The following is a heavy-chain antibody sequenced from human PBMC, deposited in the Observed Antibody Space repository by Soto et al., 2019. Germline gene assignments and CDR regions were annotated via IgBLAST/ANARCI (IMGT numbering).Heavy chain of an antibody. CDR1: GGSISSYY. CDR2: IYFTGST. D-gene: IGHD6-19*01. J-gene: IGHJ4*02. V-gene: IGHV4-59*08. CDR3: ARHVQWLVTFDY. Sequence: ASETLSLTCTVSGGSISSYYWSWIRQSPGKGLEWIGYIYFTGSTNYNPSLKSRVTISVDTSKNQFSLKLSSVTAADTAVYYCARHVQWLVTFDYWGQGTLVTVSS.